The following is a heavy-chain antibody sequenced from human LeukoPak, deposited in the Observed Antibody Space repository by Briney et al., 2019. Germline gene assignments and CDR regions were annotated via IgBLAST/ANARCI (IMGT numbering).Heavy chain of an antibody. CDR2: IKSKTDGGTT. J-gene: IGHJ3*02. CDR3: TTAPWFLQLERPGAFDI. D-gene: IGHD1-1*01. Sequence: PGGSLRLSCAASGFTFSSYAMYWVRQAPGKGLEWVGRIKSKTDGGTTDYAAPVKGRFTISRDDSKNTLYLQMNSLKTEDTAVYYCTTAPWFLQLERPGAFDIWGQGTMVTVSS. V-gene: IGHV3-15*01. CDR1: GFTFSSYA.